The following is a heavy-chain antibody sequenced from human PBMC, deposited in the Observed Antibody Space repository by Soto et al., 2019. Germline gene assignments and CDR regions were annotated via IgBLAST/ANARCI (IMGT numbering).Heavy chain of an antibody. CDR3: TRDASRDSSARGWFDP. CDR1: GFTFRSFT. Sequence: GSLRLSCAASGFTFRSFTMNWVRQAPGKGLEWVSTISSNSAYIYYTDALRGRFTISRDNAKNSLHLQMNSLRAEDTAVYYCTRDASRDSSARGWFDPWDPGTLVTVS. V-gene: IGHV3-21*01. D-gene: IGHD6-13*01. J-gene: IGHJ5*02. CDR2: ISSNSAYI.